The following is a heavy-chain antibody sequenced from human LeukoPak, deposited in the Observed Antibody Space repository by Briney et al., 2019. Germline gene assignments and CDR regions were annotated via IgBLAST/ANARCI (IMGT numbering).Heavy chain of an antibody. Sequence: PSETLSLTCTVSGGSISSSSYSWGWIRQPPGKGLEWIGSIYYSGSTYYNPSLKSRVTISVDTSKNQFSLKLSSVTAADTVVYYCATPISGYYYDSSGSGVPRPPVGDYWGQGTLVTVSS. CDR3: ATPISGYYYDSSGSGVPRPPVGDY. J-gene: IGHJ4*02. V-gene: IGHV4-39*01. CDR1: GGSISSSSYS. CDR2: IYYSGST. D-gene: IGHD3-22*01.